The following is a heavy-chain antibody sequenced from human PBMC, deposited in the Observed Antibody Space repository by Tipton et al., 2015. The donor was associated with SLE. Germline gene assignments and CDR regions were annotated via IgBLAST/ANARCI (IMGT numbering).Heavy chain of an antibody. CDR1: GFTFSSYA. V-gene: IGHV3-64*01. CDR2: ISSNGGST. Sequence: QLVQSGGGLVQPGRSLRLSCAASGFTFSSYAMHWVRQAPGKGLEYVSAISSNGGSTYYANSVKGRFTISRDNSKNTLYLQMGSLRAEDMAVYYCARGKGRHGVPAAGAAFDIWGQGTMVTVSS. CDR3: ARGKGRHGVPAAGAAFDI. D-gene: IGHD2-2*01. J-gene: IGHJ3*02.